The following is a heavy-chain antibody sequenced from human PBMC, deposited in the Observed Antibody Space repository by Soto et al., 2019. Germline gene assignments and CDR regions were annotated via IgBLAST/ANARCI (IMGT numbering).Heavy chain of an antibody. CDR3: AREGGSGYDILTGYYWGWYFDL. J-gene: IGHJ2*01. CDR1: GFTFSDYY. D-gene: IGHD3-9*01. V-gene: IGHV3-7*03. Sequence: GGSLRLSCAASGFTFSDYYMSWVRQAPGKGLEWVANIKQDGSEKYYVDSVKGRFTISRDNAKNSLYLQMNSLRAEDTAVYYCAREGGSGYDILTGYYWGWYFDLWGRGTLVTVSS. CDR2: IKQDGSEK.